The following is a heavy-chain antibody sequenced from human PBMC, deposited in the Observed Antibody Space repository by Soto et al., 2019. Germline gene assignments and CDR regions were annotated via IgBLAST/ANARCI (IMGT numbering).Heavy chain of an antibody. CDR2: IYYSGST. CDR1: GGSISSGGYY. D-gene: IGHD2-15*01. Sequence: QVQLQESGPGLVKPSQTLSLTCTVSGGSISSGGYYWSWIRQHPGKGLEWIGYIYYSGSTYYNPSLKSRVTISVDTSKNQFSLKLSSVTAADTAVYYCARDGGYCSGGSCYRSDYYYGMDVWGQGTTVTVSS. CDR3: ARDGGYCSGGSCYRSDYYYGMDV. J-gene: IGHJ6*02. V-gene: IGHV4-31*03.